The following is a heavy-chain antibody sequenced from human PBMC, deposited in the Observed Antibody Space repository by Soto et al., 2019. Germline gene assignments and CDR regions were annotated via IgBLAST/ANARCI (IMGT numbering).Heavy chain of an antibody. J-gene: IGHJ5*02. D-gene: IGHD6-13*01. CDR2: ISAYNGNT. CDR3: ARDLQQLELPYNWFDP. Sequence: QVQLVQSGAEVKKPGASVKVSCKASGYTFTSYGISWVRQAPGQGLEWMGWISAYNGNTNYAQKLQGRVTMTTDTSTRTDYMELRSLRSDDTAVYYCARDLQQLELPYNWFDPWGQGTLVTVSS. V-gene: IGHV1-18*01. CDR1: GYTFTSYG.